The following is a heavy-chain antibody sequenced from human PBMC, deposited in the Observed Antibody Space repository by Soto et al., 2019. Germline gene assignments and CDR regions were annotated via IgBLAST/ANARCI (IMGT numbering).Heavy chain of an antibody. D-gene: IGHD3-9*01. CDR2: INPSGGST. Sequence: VKVSCKAPGGTFSRYAINWVRQAPGQGLEWMGIINPSGGSTSYAQKFQGRVTMTRDTSTSTVYMELSSLRSEDTAVYYCARGKYFDWLFTRNWFDPWGQGTLVTVSS. J-gene: IGHJ5*02. V-gene: IGHV1-46*01. CDR1: GGTFSRYA. CDR3: ARGKYFDWLFTRNWFDP.